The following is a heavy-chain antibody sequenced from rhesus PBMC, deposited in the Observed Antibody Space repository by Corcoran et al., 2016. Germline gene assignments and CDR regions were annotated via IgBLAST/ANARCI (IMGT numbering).Heavy chain of an antibody. Sequence: QLQLQGSGPGLVKPAETLSLTCAVSGGSISSNYWSWIRQPPGKGLERMGRISGSGGRTDYNPSLISRVTISTDTSKILFGLMLSSVTAADTVLYYCASGPTRMITVTAWGQGVLVTVSS. J-gene: IGHJ1*01. CDR3: ASGPTRMITVTA. V-gene: IGHV4-173*01. CDR2: ISGSGGRT. CDR1: GGSISSNY. D-gene: IGHD3-9*01.